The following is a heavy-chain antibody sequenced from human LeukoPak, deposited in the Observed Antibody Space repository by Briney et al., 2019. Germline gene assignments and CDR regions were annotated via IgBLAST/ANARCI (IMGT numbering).Heavy chain of an antibody. CDR3: ATSREGATDY. CDR2: IYYSGST. J-gene: IGHJ4*02. D-gene: IGHD1-26*01. Sequence: PSETLSLTCTVSGGSIGSYYWSWIRQPPGKGLEWIGYIYYSGSTNYNPSLKSRVTISVDTSKNQFSLELSSVTAADTAVYYCATSREGATDYWGQGTLVTVSS. CDR1: GGSIGSYY. V-gene: IGHV4-59*01.